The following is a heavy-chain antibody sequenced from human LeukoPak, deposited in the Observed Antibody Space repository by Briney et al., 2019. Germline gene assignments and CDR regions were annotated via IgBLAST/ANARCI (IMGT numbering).Heavy chain of an antibody. CDR2: IWYDGSNK. J-gene: IGHJ4*02. Sequence: PGGSLRLSCAASGFTFSSYAMHWVRQAPGKGLEWVAVIWYDGSNKYYADSVKGRFTISRDNSKNTLYLQMNSLRAEDTAVYYCARDDSSSWLPWDYWGQGTLVTVSS. CDR3: ARDDSSSWLPWDY. D-gene: IGHD6-13*01. CDR1: GFTFSSYA. V-gene: IGHV3-33*01.